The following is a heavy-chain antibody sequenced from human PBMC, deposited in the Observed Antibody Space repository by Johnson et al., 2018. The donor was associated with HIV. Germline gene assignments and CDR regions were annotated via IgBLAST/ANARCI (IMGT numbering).Heavy chain of an antibody. CDR3: ALSGGAAAYDAFDI. V-gene: IGHV3-74*01. J-gene: IGHJ3*02. CDR2: INSDGSTT. CDR1: GFTFSSYW. D-gene: IGHD6-13*01. Sequence: EVQLVESGGGLVQPGGSLRLSCAASGFTFSSYWIHWVRQAPGKGLVWVSRINSDGSTTSYADSVKGRFTISRDNAKNTLYLQMNRLRAEDTAVYYCALSGGAAAYDAFDIWGQGTMVTVSS.